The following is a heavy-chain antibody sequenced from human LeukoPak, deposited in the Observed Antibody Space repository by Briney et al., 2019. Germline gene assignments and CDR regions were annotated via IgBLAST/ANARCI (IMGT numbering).Heavy chain of an antibody. D-gene: IGHD6-19*01. CDR3: ARSYGYSSGEDY. V-gene: IGHV3-7*04. Sequence: PGGTLRLSCAASGITFSGYSISWVRQAPGKRLEWVANIKQDGSERYYVDSVKGRFTISRDNAKNSLYLQMNSLRAEDTAVYYCARSYGYSSGEDYWGQGTLVTVSS. J-gene: IGHJ4*02. CDR2: IKQDGSER. CDR1: GITFSGYS.